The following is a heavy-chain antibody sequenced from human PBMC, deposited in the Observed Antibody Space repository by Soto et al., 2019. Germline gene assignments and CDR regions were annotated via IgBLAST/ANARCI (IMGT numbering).Heavy chain of an antibody. D-gene: IGHD2-2*01. Sequence: EVQLVESGGGLVQPGGSLRLSCAASGFTFSSYSMNWVRQAPGKGLEWVSYISSSSSTIYYADSVKGRFTISRDNAKNSLYLQMNSLRDEDTAVYYCASTLDPYCSSTSCESHYYYYGMDVWGQGTTVTVSS. CDR1: GFTFSSYS. CDR2: ISSSSSTI. J-gene: IGHJ6*02. CDR3: ASTLDPYCSSTSCESHYYYYGMDV. V-gene: IGHV3-48*02.